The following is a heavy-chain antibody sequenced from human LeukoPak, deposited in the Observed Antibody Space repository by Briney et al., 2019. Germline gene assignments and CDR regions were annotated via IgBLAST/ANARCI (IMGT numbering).Heavy chain of an antibody. J-gene: IGHJ6*02. Sequence: GGSLRLSCAASGFTFSAFAMSWVRQAPGKGLEWVSGINDRGSHTDYAESVKGWFTISRDNSKNTLYLQMNSLRAEDTAVYFCAKGLLPDRLRFGMDVWGQGTTVTVSS. D-gene: IGHD2-15*01. CDR3: AKGLLPDRLRFGMDV. V-gene: IGHV3-23*01. CDR2: INDRGSHT. CDR1: GFTFSAFA.